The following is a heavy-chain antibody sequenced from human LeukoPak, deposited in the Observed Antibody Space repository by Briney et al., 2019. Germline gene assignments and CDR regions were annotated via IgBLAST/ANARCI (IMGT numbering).Heavy chain of an antibody. CDR2: IYHSGRT. CDR3: ARTYSSSWSNPFDY. V-gene: IGHV4-38-2*02. D-gene: IGHD6-13*01. J-gene: IGHJ4*02. CDR1: GYSISSGYY. Sequence: SETLSLTCTVSGYSISSGYYWGWIRQPPGKGLEWIGSIYHSGRTFYNPSLKSRVTISVDTSKNQFSLKLSSVTAADTAVYYCARTYSSSWSNPFDYWGQGTLVTVSS.